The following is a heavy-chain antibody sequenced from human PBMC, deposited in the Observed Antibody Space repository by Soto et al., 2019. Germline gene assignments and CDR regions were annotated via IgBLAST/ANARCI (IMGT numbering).Heavy chain of an antibody. CDR3: ASRYYDSSVEDAFDI. CDR1: VFTFSDYY. D-gene: IGHD3-22*01. CDR2: ISSSSSYT. J-gene: IGHJ3*02. V-gene: IGHV3-11*06. Sequence: PWWSLRLSCSASVFTFSDYYMSWSRQAPGKGLEWVSYISSSSSYTNYADSVKGRFTISRDNAKNSLYLQMNSLRAEDTAVYYCASRYYDSSVEDAFDIWGQGTMVTVSS.